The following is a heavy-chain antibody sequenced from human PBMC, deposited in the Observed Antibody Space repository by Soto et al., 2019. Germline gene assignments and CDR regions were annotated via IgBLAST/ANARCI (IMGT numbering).Heavy chain of an antibody. V-gene: IGHV4-59*01. CDR2: IYYSGST. J-gene: IGHJ4*02. D-gene: IGHD2-15*01. Sequence: QVQLQESGPGLVKPSETLSLTCTVSGGSISSYYWSWIRQPPGKGLEWIGYIYYSGSTNYNPSLKSRVTISVDTSKNQFYLKLSSVTAADTAVYYCARGGNPYCSGGSCHFDYWGQGTLVTVSS. CDR1: GGSISSYY. CDR3: ARGGNPYCSGGSCHFDY.